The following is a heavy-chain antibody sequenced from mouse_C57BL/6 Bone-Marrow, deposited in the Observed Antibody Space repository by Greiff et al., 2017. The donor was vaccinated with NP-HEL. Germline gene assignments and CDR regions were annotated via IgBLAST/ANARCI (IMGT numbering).Heavy chain of an antibody. CDR2: IDPENGDT. Sequence: VQLKQSGAELVRPGASVKLSCTASGFNIKDDYMHWVKQRPEQGLEWIGWIDPENGDTEYASKFQGKATITADTSSNTAYLQLSSLTSEDTAVYYCTTVRGDYFDYWGQGTTLTVSS. V-gene: IGHV14-4*01. CDR3: TTVRGDYFDY. J-gene: IGHJ2*01. CDR1: GFNIKDDY.